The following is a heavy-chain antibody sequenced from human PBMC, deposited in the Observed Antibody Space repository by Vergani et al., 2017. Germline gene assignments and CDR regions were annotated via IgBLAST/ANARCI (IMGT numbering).Heavy chain of an antibody. Sequence: QVQLQESGPGLVKPSETLSLTCTVSGGSISSYYWSWIRQPPGRGLEWIGYTYYRGSTNYNPSLKSRVTISVDTSKNQFSLKLSSVTAADTAVYYCARDQSMDYYDSSGYSDAFDIWGQGTMVTVSS. CDR3: ARDQSMDYYDSSGYSDAFDI. V-gene: IGHV4-59*01. J-gene: IGHJ3*02. CDR1: GGSISSYY. CDR2: TYYRGST. D-gene: IGHD3-22*01.